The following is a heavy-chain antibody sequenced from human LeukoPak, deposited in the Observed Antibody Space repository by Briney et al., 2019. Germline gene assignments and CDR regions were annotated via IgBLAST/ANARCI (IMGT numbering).Heavy chain of an antibody. CDR3: ARRGEAQLADY. D-gene: IGHD6-13*01. CDR1: GGSISSSSYY. J-gene: IGHJ4*02. Sequence: SETLSLTCTVSGGSISSSSYYWGWIRQPPGEGLEWIGSIYYSGSTYYNPSLKSRVTVSVDTSKNQFSLKLSSVTAADTAVYYCARRGEAQLADYWGQGTLVTVSS. V-gene: IGHV4-39*01. CDR2: IYYSGST.